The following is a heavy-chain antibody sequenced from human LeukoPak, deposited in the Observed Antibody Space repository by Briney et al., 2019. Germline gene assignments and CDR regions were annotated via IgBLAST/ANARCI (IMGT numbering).Heavy chain of an antibody. Sequence: GASVKVSCKGSGYNFDRYGVNWVRQAPGQGLEWVGWISAYNGNTNYAQKLQGRVTMTTDTSTSTAYMELRSLRSDDTAVYYCARTRESWLQAFDIWGQGTMVTVSS. V-gene: IGHV1-18*04. CDR3: ARTRESWLQAFDI. D-gene: IGHD5-12*01. CDR1: GYNFDRYG. J-gene: IGHJ3*02. CDR2: ISAYNGNT.